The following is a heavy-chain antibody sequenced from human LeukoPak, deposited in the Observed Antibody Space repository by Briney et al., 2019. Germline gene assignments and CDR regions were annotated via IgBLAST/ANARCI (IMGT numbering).Heavy chain of an antibody. CDR1: GFTFSSYG. Sequence: PGGSLRLSCAASGFTFSSYGMHWVRQAPGKGLEWVAVIWYDGSNKYYAASVKGRFTISRDNSKNTLYLQMNSLRAEDTAVYYCARGFTLYCGGDCCPNWFDPWGQGTLVTVSS. V-gene: IGHV3-33*01. CDR2: IWYDGSNK. J-gene: IGHJ5*02. CDR3: ARGFTLYCGGDCCPNWFDP. D-gene: IGHD2-21*02.